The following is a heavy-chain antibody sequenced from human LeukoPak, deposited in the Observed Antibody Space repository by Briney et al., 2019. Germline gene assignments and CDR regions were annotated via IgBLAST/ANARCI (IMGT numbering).Heavy chain of an antibody. CDR3: ARLIYGGNSVGAFDI. D-gene: IGHD4-23*01. Sequence: NHGESLKISCKGSGYSFTSYWIGWVRQMPGKGLEWMGIIYPGDSDTRYSPSFQGQVTISADKSISTAYLQWSSLEASDTAMYYCARLIYGGNSVGAFDIWGQGTMVTVSS. CDR2: IYPGDSDT. V-gene: IGHV5-51*01. CDR1: GYSFTSYW. J-gene: IGHJ3*02.